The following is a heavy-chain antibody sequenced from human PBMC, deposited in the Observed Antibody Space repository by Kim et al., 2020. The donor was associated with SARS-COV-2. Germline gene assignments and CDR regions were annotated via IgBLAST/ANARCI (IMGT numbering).Heavy chain of an antibody. CDR2: NYYSGST. J-gene: IGHJ4*02. CDR1: GGSISSYY. Sequence: SETLSLTCTVSGGSISSYYWSWIRQPPGKGLEWIGYNYYSGSTNYNPSLKSRVTISVDTSKNQFSLKLSAVTAADTAVYYCARAGKDTAMTYYFDYWGQG. V-gene: IGHV4-59*13. CDR3: ARAGKDTAMTYYFDY. D-gene: IGHD5-18*01.